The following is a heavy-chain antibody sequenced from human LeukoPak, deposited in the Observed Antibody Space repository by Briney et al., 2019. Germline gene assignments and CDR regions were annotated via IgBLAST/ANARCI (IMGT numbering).Heavy chain of an antibody. D-gene: IGHD6-19*01. V-gene: IGHV4-34*01. J-gene: IGHJ3*02. CDR3: ARRMHSSDFTHAFDI. Sequence: SETLSLTCAVYGGSFSGYYWSWIRQPPGKGLEWIGEINHSGSTNYNPSLKSRVTISVDTSKNQFSLKLSSVTAADTAVYYCARRMHSSDFTHAFDIWGQGTMVTVSS. CDR1: GGSFSGYY. CDR2: INHSGST.